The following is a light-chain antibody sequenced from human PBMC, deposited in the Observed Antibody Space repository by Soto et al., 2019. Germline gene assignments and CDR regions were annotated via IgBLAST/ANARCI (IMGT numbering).Light chain of an antibody. CDR2: EVS. CDR3: SSYTSSSTLG. J-gene: IGLJ3*02. V-gene: IGLV2-14*01. Sequence: QSALTQPASVSGSPGQSITISCTGTSSDIGGYNYVSWYQHHPGKAPKLLISEVSNRPSGVSSRFSGSKSGNTASLTISGLQAEDEADYYCSSYTSSSTLGFGGGTKVTVL. CDR1: SSDIGGYNY.